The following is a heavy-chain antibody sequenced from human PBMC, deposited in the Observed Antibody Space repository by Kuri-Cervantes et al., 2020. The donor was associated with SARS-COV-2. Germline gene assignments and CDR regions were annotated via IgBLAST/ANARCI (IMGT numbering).Heavy chain of an antibody. CDR1: GGSISSSGYY. CDR3: ARGYGSTFMDV. Sequence: SETLSLTCTVSGGSISSSGYYWGWIRQPPGKGLEWIGYIYYSGSTNYNPSLKSRVTISVDTSKNQFSLKLSSVTAADTAVYYCARGYGSTFMDVWGKGTTVTVSS. J-gene: IGHJ6*03. D-gene: IGHD2-2*01. CDR2: IYYSGST. V-gene: IGHV4-61*08.